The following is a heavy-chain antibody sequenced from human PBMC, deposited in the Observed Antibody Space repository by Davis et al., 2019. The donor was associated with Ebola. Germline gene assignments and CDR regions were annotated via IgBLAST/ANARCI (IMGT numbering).Heavy chain of an antibody. CDR3: ASTPTVLGDYFDY. D-gene: IGHD3-16*01. CDR1: GGSFSGYY. J-gene: IGHJ4*02. V-gene: IGHV4-34*01. CDR2: INHSGST. Sequence: MPSETLSLTCAVYGGSFSGYYWSWIRQPPGKGLEWIGEINHSGSTNYNPSLKSRVTISIDTSKNQFSLNLSSVTAADTAVYFCASTPTVLGDYFDYWGQGTLVTVSS.